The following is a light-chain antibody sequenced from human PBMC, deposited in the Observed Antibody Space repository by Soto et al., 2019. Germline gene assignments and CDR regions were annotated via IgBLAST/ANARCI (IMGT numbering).Light chain of an antibody. Sequence: QAVVTQPASVSGSPGQSITISCTGTSSDVGGYNYVSWYQQHPGKAPKLMIYDVSNRPSGVSNRFSGSKSGNTASLTISGLQAEDEADYYCSSYTSSSTLEYVFRTGTKLTVL. CDR1: SSDVGGYNY. CDR3: SSYTSSSTLEYV. V-gene: IGLV2-14*01. CDR2: DVS. J-gene: IGLJ1*01.